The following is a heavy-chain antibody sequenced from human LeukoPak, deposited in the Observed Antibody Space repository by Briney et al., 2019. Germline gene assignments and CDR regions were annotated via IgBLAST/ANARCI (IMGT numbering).Heavy chain of an antibody. D-gene: IGHD3-16*01. J-gene: IGHJ4*02. V-gene: IGHV4-59*06. Sequence: SETLSLTCTVSDGSISSYYWSWIRQHPGKGLEWIGYIYYSGSTYYNPSLKSRVTISVDTSKNQFSLKLSSVTAADTAVYYCARYGGTQYYFDYWGQGTLVTVSS. CDR1: DGSISSYY. CDR3: ARYGGTQYYFDY. CDR2: IYYSGST.